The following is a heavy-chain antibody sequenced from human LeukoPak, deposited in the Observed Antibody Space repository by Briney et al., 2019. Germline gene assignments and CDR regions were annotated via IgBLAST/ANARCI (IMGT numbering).Heavy chain of an antibody. D-gene: IGHD3-16*01. J-gene: IGHJ2*01. Sequence: GGSLRLSCAVSGFTFSSFPFHWVRQAPAKGMGWVAAISTDGSYKYHGDSVKGRFTISRDNPMNTLYLQMNGLRPDDTAVYYCARSLIPGRWYFDLWGRGTLVTVPS. V-gene: IGHV3-30*04. CDR1: GFTFSSFP. CDR2: ISTDGSYK. CDR3: ARSLIPGRWYFDL.